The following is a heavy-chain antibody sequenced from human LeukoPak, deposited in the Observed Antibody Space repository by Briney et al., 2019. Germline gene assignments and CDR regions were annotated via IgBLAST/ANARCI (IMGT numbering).Heavy chain of an antibody. CDR2: IRYDGSNK. Sequence: GGSLRLSCAASGFTFSSYGMHWVRQAPGKGLEWVAFIRYDGSNKYYADSVKGRFTISRDNSKNTLYLQMNSLRAEDTAVYYCAKDLEYFCSSTSCSLLWGQGTLVTVSS. D-gene: IGHD2-2*01. V-gene: IGHV3-30*02. CDR3: AKDLEYFCSSTSCSLL. CDR1: GFTFSSYG. J-gene: IGHJ4*02.